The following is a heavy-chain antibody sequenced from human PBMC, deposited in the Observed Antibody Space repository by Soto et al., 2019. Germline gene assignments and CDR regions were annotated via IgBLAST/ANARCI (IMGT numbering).Heavy chain of an antibody. CDR3: VKDGSSGWPYYYGLDV. CDR1: GFTFSSYG. J-gene: IGHJ6*02. Sequence: PGGSLRLSCAAPGFTFSSYGMHWVRQAPGKGLEWVAVISYDGRNKYYADSVKGRFTISRDNSKNTLYLQMSSLRAEDTAVYYCVKDGSSGWPYYYGLDVWGQGTTVTVSS. D-gene: IGHD6-19*01. V-gene: IGHV3-30*18. CDR2: ISYDGRNK.